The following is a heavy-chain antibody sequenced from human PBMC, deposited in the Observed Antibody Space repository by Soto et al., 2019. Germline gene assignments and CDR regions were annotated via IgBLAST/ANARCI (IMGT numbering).Heavy chain of an antibody. CDR3: ARRYCTSTRCYFYFDY. CDR1: GASISSGNYY. CDR2: IYYSGST. Sequence: SETLSLTCTVSGASISSGNYYWSWIRQPPGKGLEWIGYIYYSGSTYHNSSLKSRVTISVDTSKNQFSLKLSSVTAADTAVYYXARRYCTSTRCYFYFDYWGQGALVTVSS. J-gene: IGHJ4*02. V-gene: IGHV4-30-4*01. D-gene: IGHD2-2*01.